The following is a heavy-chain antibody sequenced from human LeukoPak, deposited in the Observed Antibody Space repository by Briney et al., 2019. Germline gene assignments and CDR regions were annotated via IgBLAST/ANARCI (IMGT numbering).Heavy chain of an antibody. CDR2: ISGSGGST. V-gene: IGHV3-23*01. CDR3: ANNDLVSLPFDY. CDR1: KFTFAAYD. Sequence: QPGRSLRLSCAASKFTFAAYDMHWVRQAPGKGLEWVSAISGSGGSTYYADSVKGRFTISRDNSKNTLYLQMNSLRAEDTAVYYCANNDLVSLPFDYWGQGTLVTVSS. J-gene: IGHJ4*02. D-gene: IGHD3-16*02.